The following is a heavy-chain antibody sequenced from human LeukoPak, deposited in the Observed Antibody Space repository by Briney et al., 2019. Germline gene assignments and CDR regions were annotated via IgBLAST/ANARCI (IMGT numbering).Heavy chain of an antibody. CDR2: IYYTGST. J-gene: IGHJ4*02. V-gene: IGHV4-39*01. CDR3: ARPRSIAVAGDFDY. D-gene: IGHD6-19*01. Sequence: SETLSLTCTVSGGSISSTRYCWGWIRQPPGKGLEGIGTIYYTGSTYYNPSLRSRVTISVDTSKNQFSLKLSSVTAADTAVYYCARPRSIAVAGDFDYWGQGTLVTVSS. CDR1: GGSISSTRYC.